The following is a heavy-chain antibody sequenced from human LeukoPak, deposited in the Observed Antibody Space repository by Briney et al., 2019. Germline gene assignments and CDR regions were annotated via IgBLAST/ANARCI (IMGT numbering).Heavy chain of an antibody. CDR1: GGSISSYY. J-gene: IGHJ3*02. CDR3: ALGVDSSSSSDAFDI. V-gene: IGHV4-4*07. Sequence: SESLSLTCTVSGGSISSYYWSWIRQPAGKGLEWIGRIYTSGSTNYNPSLKSRVTISVDKSKNQFSLKLSSVTAADTAVYYCALGVDSSSSSDAFDIWGQEAMVTVSS. CDR2: IYTSGST. D-gene: IGHD6-13*01.